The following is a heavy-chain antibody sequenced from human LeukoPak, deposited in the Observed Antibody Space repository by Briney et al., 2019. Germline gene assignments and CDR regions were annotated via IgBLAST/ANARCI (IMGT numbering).Heavy chain of an antibody. Sequence: GGSLRLSCAASGFTFSSYAMSWVRQAPGKGLEWVSAISGSGGSTYYADSVKGRFTISRDNSKNTLYLQMNSLRAGDTAVYYCAKDQGMIVPSYGMDVWGQGTTVTVSS. CDR1: GFTFSSYA. CDR3: AKDQGMIVPSYGMDV. D-gene: IGHD3-22*01. V-gene: IGHV3-23*01. J-gene: IGHJ6*02. CDR2: ISGSGGST.